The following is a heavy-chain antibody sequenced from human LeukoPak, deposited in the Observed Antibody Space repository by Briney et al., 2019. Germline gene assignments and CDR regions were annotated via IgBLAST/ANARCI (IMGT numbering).Heavy chain of an antibody. CDR1: EYTFTSYD. V-gene: IGHV1-8*01. Sequence: ASVKVSCKASEYTFTSYDINWVRQATGQGLEWMGLMHPNSGNTGYAQNFQGRVTMTRNTSISTAYMELSSLRSEDTAVYYCARAPPQLAPYYFDYWGQGTLVTVSS. D-gene: IGHD2-15*01. CDR2: MHPNSGNT. J-gene: IGHJ4*02. CDR3: ARAPPQLAPYYFDY.